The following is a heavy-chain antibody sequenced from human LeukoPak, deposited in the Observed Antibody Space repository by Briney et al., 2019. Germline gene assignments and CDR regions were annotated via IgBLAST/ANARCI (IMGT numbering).Heavy chain of an antibody. J-gene: IGHJ4*02. V-gene: IGHV3-74*01. CDR3: ARHLGSGFFDY. CDR1: RFTFSTYW. CDR2: INTDGSST. D-gene: IGHD6-19*01. Sequence: PGGSLRLSCAASRFTFSTYWMHWVRQAPGKGLVWVSRINTDGSSTRYADSVKGRFTISRDNAENTMYLQMNSLRAEDTAVYYCARHLGSGFFDYWGQGTLVTVSS.